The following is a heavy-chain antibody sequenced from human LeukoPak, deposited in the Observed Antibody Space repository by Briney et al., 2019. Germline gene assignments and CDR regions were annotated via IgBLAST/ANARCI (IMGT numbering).Heavy chain of an antibody. D-gene: IGHD6-19*01. V-gene: IGHV1-3*01. Sequence: ASVEVSCKASGYTFTSYAMHWVRQAPGQRLEWMGWINAGNGNTKYSQKFQGRVTITRDTSASTAYMELSSLRSEDTAVYYCARGYSSGWYPAYWGQGTLVTVSS. CDR2: INAGNGNT. CDR1: GYTFTSYA. J-gene: IGHJ4*02. CDR3: ARGYSSGWYPAY.